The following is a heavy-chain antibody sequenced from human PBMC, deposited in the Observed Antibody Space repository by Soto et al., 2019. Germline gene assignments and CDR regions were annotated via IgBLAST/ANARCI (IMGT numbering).Heavy chain of an antibody. Sequence: SETLSLTCTVSGGSISSYYWSWIRQPPGKGLEWIGYIYYSGSTNYNPSLKSRVTISVDTSKNQFSLKLSSVTAADTAVYYCARRRAIYDFWSGYDAFDIWGQGTMVTVSS. J-gene: IGHJ3*02. CDR1: GGSISSYY. D-gene: IGHD3-3*01. CDR3: ARRRAIYDFWSGYDAFDI. V-gene: IGHV4-59*08. CDR2: IYYSGST.